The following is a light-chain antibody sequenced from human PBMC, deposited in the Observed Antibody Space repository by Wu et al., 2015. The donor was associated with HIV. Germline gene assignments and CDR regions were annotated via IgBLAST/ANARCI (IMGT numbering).Light chain of an antibody. CDR3: QQYGSSPVT. Sequence: EIVLTQSPATLSLSPGERATLSCRASLRLNSFLAWYQHKPGQPPRLLIYGATNRATGIPARFSGSGSGTDFTLTISRLEPEDSAVYFCQQYGSSPVTFGGGTKVEIK. CDR1: LRLNSF. J-gene: IGKJ4*01. CDR2: GAT. V-gene: IGKV3-20*01.